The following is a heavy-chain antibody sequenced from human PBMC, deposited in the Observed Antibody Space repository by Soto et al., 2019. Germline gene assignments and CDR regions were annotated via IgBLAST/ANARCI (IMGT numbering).Heavy chain of an antibody. J-gene: IGHJ6*02. CDR3: AKDFKVSGGHYGSLNYYCGMDV. CDR2: ISYDGILK. V-gene: IGHV3-30*18. CDR1: GFTFSDFG. D-gene: IGHD3-10*01. Sequence: PGGSLRLSCAASGFTFSDFGMHWVRQAPGKGLEWVAIISYDGILKYYADSVKGRFTISRDTSKGAVYLQMNSLTPEDTAVYYCAKDFKVSGGHYGSLNYYCGMDVWGQGTTVTVS.